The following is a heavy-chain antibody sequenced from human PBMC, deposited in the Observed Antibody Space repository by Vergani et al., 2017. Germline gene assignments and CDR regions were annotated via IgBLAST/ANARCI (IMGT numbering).Heavy chain of an antibody. Sequence: EVQLVESGGGVVQPGRSLRLSCAASGFTFSSYGMHWVRQAPGKGLEWVSYISSSSSTIYYADSVKGRFTISRDNAKNSLYLQMNSLRAEDTAVYYCAREEYSSSLEDYYYYGMDVWGQGTTVTVSS. CDR2: ISSSSSTI. V-gene: IGHV3-48*01. J-gene: IGHJ6*02. CDR3: AREEYSSSLEDYYYYGMDV. CDR1: GFTFSSYG. D-gene: IGHD6-6*01.